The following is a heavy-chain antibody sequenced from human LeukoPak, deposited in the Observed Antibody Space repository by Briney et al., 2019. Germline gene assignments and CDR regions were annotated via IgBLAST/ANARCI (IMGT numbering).Heavy chain of an antibody. D-gene: IGHD2-2*01. J-gene: IGHJ4*02. CDR3: ASPGVQYCSSTSCYYFDY. V-gene: IGHV4-39*01. CDR1: GGSISSSSYY. CDR2: IYYSGST. Sequence: SETLSLTCTVSGGSISSSSYYWGWIRQTPGKGLEWIGSIYYSGSTYYNPSLKSRVTISVDTSKNQFSLKLSSVTAADTAVYYCASPGVQYCSSTSCYYFDYWGQGTLVTVSS.